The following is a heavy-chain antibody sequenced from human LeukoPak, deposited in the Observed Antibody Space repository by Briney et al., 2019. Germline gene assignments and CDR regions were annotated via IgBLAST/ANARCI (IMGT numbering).Heavy chain of an antibody. D-gene: IGHD4-17*01. Sequence: SETLSLTCAVSGDSISYESYYWNWIRQAPGKGPEWVGNIYRGRTGLSPSYTSRVAISVDMSKSQVSLSLTSVTAADTAIYYCAGEGEYGQSYSWGQGVLVVVSA. V-gene: IGHV4-30-2*01. CDR3: AGEGEYGQSYS. CDR2: IYRGRT. J-gene: IGHJ5*02. CDR1: GDSISYESYY.